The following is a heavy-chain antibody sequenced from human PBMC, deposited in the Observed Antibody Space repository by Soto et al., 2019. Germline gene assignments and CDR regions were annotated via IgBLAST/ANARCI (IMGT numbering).Heavy chain of an antibody. CDR3: ARDRASGRVAY. Sequence: QVQLVQSGSESMQPGASVKVSCKGSGYNFNSHSINWLRQAPGQVLAWMGWINPNTGNPTYEQGLTGWFVFSVDTSVSTGYLQIFSLNAADSDVYYCARDRASGRVAYWGHGTLATVSS. CDR2: INPNTGNP. V-gene: IGHV7-4-1*01. D-gene: IGHD1-26*01. CDR1: GYNFNSHS. J-gene: IGHJ4*01.